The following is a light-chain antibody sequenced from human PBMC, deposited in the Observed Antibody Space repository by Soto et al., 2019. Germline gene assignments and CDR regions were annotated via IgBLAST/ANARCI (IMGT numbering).Light chain of an antibody. CDR1: SSNIGSDY. J-gene: IGLJ3*02. CDR3: GTWDRILSSWV. Sequence: QSVLTQPPSVSAAPGQTVSISCSGTSSNIGSDYVSWYQQVPGTAPKLLIYDNNQRPSGIPDRFSGFKSGTSATLGITGLQTGDEAHYYCGTWDRILSSWVFGGGTKLTVL. V-gene: IGLV1-51*01. CDR2: DNN.